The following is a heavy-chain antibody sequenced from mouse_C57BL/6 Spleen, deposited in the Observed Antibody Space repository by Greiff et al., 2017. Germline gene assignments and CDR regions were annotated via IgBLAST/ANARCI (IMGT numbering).Heavy chain of an antibody. CDR2: IYPGDGDT. CDR1: GYEFSSYW. CDR3: ARREDYYGSSYDTY. Sequence: VQLQESGAELVKPGASVKISCKASGYEFSSYWMNWVKQRPGKGLEWIGQIYPGDGDTNYNGKFKGKATLTADKSSSTAYMQLSSLTSEDSSVYVCARREDYYGSSYDTYWGQGTLVTGSA. D-gene: IGHD1-1*01. V-gene: IGHV1-80*01. J-gene: IGHJ3*01.